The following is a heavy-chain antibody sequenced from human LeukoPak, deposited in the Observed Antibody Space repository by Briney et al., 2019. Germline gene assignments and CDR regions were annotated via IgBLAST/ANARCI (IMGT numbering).Heavy chain of an antibody. CDR2: ISSSSSYI. CDR3: ARVEYSSSLFDY. Sequence: GGSLRLSCAASGFTFSSYSMNWVRQAPGKGLEWVSSISSSSSYIYHADSVKGRFTISRDNAKNSLYLQMNSLRAEDTAVYYCARVEYSSSLFDYWGQGTLVTVSS. D-gene: IGHD6-6*01. CDR1: GFTFSSYS. V-gene: IGHV3-21*01. J-gene: IGHJ4*02.